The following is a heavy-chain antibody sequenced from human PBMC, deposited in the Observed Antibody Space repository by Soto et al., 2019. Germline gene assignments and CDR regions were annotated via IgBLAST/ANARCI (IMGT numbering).Heavy chain of an antibody. V-gene: IGHV3-23*01. CDR3: AKGIYPRYYYYGMDV. CDR2: ISGSGGST. CDR1: GFTFSSYA. J-gene: IGHJ6*02. D-gene: IGHD6-6*01. Sequence: AGGSLRLSCAASGFTFSSYAMSWVRQAPGKGLEWVSAISGSGGSTYYADSVKGRFTISRDNSKNTLYLQMNSLRAEDTAVYYCAKGIYPRYYYYGMDVWGQGTTVTVSS.